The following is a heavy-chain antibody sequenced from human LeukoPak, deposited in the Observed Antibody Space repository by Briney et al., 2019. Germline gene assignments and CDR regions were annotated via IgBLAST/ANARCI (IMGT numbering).Heavy chain of an antibody. CDR3: AKDGYCSSTSCLDKFDY. D-gene: IGHD2-2*01. J-gene: IGHJ4*02. V-gene: IGHV3-23*01. Sequence: GGSLRLSCAASGFTFSSYAMSWVRQAPGKGLEWVSAISGSGGSTYYADSVKGRFTISRENSKNTLYLQMNSLRAEDTAVYYCAKDGYCSSTSCLDKFDYWGQGTLVTVSS. CDR1: GFTFSSYA. CDR2: ISGSGGST.